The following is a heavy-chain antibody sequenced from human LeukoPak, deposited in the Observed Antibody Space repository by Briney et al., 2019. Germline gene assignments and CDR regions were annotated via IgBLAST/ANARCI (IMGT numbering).Heavy chain of an antibody. CDR1: GDTFTGYY. CDR2: INPNSGGT. CDR3: ARDLVMATPLGYYDILTGYQFDY. D-gene: IGHD3-9*01. V-gene: IGHV1-2*02. Sequence: GASVKVSCKASGDTFTGYYMHWVRQAPGQGLEWMGWINPNSGGTNYAQKFQGRVTMTRDTSISTAYMELSRLRSDDTAVYYCARDLVMATPLGYYDILTGYQFDYWGQGTLVTVSS. J-gene: IGHJ4*02.